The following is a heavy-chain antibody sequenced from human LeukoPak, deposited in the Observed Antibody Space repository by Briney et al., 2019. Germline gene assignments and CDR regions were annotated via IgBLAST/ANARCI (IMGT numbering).Heavy chain of an antibody. V-gene: IGHV1-69*13. J-gene: IGHJ3*02. Sequence: GASVKVSCKASGYTFTGYYMHWVRQAPGQGLEWMGGIIPIFGTANYAQKFQGRVTITADESTSTAYMELSSLRSEDTAVYYCARDPSTVTTSDAFDIWGQGTMVTVSS. CDR1: GYTFTGYY. D-gene: IGHD4-17*01. CDR3: ARDPSTVTTSDAFDI. CDR2: IIPIFGTA.